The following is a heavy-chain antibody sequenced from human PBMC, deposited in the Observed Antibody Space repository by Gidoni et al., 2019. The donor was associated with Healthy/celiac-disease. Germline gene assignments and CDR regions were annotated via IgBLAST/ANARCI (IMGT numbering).Heavy chain of an antibody. J-gene: IGHJ6*02. CDR2: IYYSGST. CDR3: ARQPDRHYDILTGYYYYYGMDV. Sequence: QVQLQESGPGLVKPSATLSLTCTVSGGSISSYYWRCIRQPPGKGLEWIGYIYYSGSTNYNPSLKSRVTISVDTSKNQFSLKLSSVTAADTAVYYCARQPDRHYDILTGYYYYYGMDVWGQGTTVTVSS. D-gene: IGHD3-9*01. V-gene: IGHV4-59*08. CDR1: GGSISSYY.